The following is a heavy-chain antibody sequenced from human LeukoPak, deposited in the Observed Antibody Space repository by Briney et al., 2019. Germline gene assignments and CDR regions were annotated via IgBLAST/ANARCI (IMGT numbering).Heavy chain of an antibody. Sequence: AASVKVSCKASGYTFTINHIHWVRQAPGQGLEWMGVINPSGDSTTYAQNFQGRVTMTRDTFTSTAYMELRSLTSEDTAVYYCVRDGEGLAISVNYWFDLWGQGTLVTVSS. V-gene: IGHV1-46*01. CDR2: INPSGDST. CDR3: VRDGEGLAISVNYWFDL. CDR1: GYTFTINH. J-gene: IGHJ5*02. D-gene: IGHD3-10*01.